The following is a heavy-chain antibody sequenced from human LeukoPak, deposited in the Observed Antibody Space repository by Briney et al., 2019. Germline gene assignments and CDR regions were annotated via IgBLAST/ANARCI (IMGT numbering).Heavy chain of an antibody. CDR3: AKDTGITPSGISGFFDF. CDR2: ISGDGDST. Sequence: YPGGSLRLSCAASGFSFHDYAMHWVRQAPGKGLEWVSLISGDGDSTYYADSVKGRFTISRDNSKDSLYLQMNSLRTEDTALYYCAKDTGITPSGISGFFDFWGQGTLVTVSS. V-gene: IGHV3-43*02. CDR1: GFSFHDYA. J-gene: IGHJ4*02. D-gene: IGHD6-13*01.